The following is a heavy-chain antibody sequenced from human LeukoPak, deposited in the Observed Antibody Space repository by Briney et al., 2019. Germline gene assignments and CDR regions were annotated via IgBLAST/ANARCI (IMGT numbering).Heavy chain of an antibody. V-gene: IGHV3-23*01. CDR3: AKCISAYYYGSGSYTEYYGMDV. D-gene: IGHD3-10*01. CDR2: ISGSGGST. J-gene: IGHJ6*04. Sequence: GGSLRLSCAASGFTFSSYAMSWVREAPRKGMEWVSAISGSGGSTYYADSVKGRFTISRDNSKNTLYLQMNSLRAEDTAVYYCAKCISAYYYGSGSYTEYYGMDVWGKGTTVTVSS. CDR1: GFTFSSYA.